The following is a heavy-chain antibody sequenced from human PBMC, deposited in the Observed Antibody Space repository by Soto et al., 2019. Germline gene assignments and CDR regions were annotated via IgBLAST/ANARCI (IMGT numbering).Heavy chain of an antibody. V-gene: IGHV1-69*13. Sequence: GASVKVSCTASGGTFSSYAISWVRQAPGQGLEWMGGIIPIFGTANYAQKFQGRVTITADESTSTAYMELSSLRSEDTAVYYCARGSTTVSSWFDPWGQGTLVTVSS. J-gene: IGHJ5*02. D-gene: IGHD4-17*01. CDR2: IIPIFGTA. CDR1: GGTFSSYA. CDR3: ARGSTTVSSWFDP.